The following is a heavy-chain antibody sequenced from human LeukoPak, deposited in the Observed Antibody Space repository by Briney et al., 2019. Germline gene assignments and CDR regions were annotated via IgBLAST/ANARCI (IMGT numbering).Heavy chain of an antibody. Sequence: PSETLSPTRALYGGSFSGYYWSWIRHPPGKGREWIGEIIHGGSTNYNPSLKSRITISVDTSKNQFSLKLSSVTAADAAVYYCARGGAYYDILTGYYNWVQGTLVTVSS. CDR2: IIHGGST. D-gene: IGHD3-9*01. CDR1: GGSFSGYY. CDR3: ARGGAYYDILTGYYN. V-gene: IGHV4-34*01. J-gene: IGHJ4*02.